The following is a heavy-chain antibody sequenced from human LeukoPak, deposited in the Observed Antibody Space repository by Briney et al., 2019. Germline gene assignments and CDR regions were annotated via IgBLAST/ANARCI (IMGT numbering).Heavy chain of an antibody. CDR1: RFTFSSYG. CDR2: IRYDGSNE. J-gene: IGHJ4*02. D-gene: IGHD3-22*01. V-gene: IGHV3-30*02. CDR3: AKDQRITMIVVVTPFDD. Sequence: GGSLRLSCAASRFTFSSYGMHWVRQAPGKGLEWVAFIRYDGSNEYYANSAKGRFTISRDNSKNTLYLQMNSLRPEDTAVYYCAKDQRITMIVVVTPFDDWGQGTLATVSS.